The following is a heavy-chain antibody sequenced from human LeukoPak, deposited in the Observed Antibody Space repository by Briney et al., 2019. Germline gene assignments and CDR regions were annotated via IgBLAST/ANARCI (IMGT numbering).Heavy chain of an antibody. CDR2: IYSGGST. Sequence: ETLSLTCPVSGVSVSSGSHYWSWIRQAPGKGLEWVSVIYSGGSTYYADSVKGRFTISRDNSKNTLYLQMNSLRAEDTAVYYCASIAGKGSFDYWGQGTLVTVSS. CDR1: GVSVSSGSHY. V-gene: IGHV3-53*01. CDR3: ASIAGKGSFDY. J-gene: IGHJ4*02. D-gene: IGHD3-10*01.